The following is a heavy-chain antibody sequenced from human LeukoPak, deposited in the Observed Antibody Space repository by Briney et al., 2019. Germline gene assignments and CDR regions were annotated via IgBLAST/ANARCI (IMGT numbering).Heavy chain of an antibody. J-gene: IGHJ5*02. V-gene: IGHV4-4*07. CDR1: GVSISSYY. Sequence: SETLSLTCTASGVSISSYYWSWIRQPAGKGLEWIGRIYTSGSTNYNPSLKSRVPMSADTSKNQFSLKLSSVTAADTAVYYCAREGCSGGSCYSTLGWFDPWGQGTLVTVSS. D-gene: IGHD2-15*01. CDR3: AREGCSGGSCYSTLGWFDP. CDR2: IYTSGST.